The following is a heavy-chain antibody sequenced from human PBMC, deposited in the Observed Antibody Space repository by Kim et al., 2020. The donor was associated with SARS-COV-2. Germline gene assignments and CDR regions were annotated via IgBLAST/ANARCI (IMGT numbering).Heavy chain of an antibody. V-gene: IGHV5-51*01. CDR1: GYTFTNYW. CDR3: ARWILTDNGDYKNYFDY. CDR2: IYPGDPDA. Sequence: GESLKISCKGSGYTFTNYWIGWVRQMPGKGLEWMGIIYPGDPDARYSPSFQGQVTISADKSINTAYLQWRTLKASDTAIYYCARWILTDNGDYKNYFDYWGQGTLVTVSS. J-gene: IGHJ4*02. D-gene: IGHD4-17*01.